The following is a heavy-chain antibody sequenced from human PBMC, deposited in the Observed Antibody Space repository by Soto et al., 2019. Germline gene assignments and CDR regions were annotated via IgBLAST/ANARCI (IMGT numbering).Heavy chain of an antibody. CDR1: GYTFTSYG. J-gene: IGHJ4*02. CDR3: ARVARRWELRPDLDY. CDR2: ISAYNDNT. D-gene: IGHD1-26*01. V-gene: IGHV1-18*01. Sequence: ASVKVSCKASGYTFTSYGISWVRQAPGQGLEWMGWISAYNDNTNYAQKLQGRVTMTTDTSTSTAYMELRSLRSDDTAVYYCARVARRWELRPDLDYWGQGTLVTVSS.